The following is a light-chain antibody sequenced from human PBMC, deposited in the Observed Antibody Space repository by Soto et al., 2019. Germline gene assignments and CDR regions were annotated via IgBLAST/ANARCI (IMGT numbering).Light chain of an antibody. CDR3: AQSDGSPRP. Sequence: MAFPQCPRPLSLSPGERATLSCRASQSVSGYLAWYQQKPGQAPRLLIYDASSRATGIPARFSGSGSGTDFTLTISSLEPEDFAVYYCAQSDGSPRPFCQGT. CDR2: DAS. V-gene: IGKV3-11*01. CDR1: QSVSGY. J-gene: IGKJ1*01.